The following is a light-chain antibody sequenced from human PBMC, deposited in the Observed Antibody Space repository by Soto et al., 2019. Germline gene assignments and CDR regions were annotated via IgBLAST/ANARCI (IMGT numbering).Light chain of an antibody. V-gene: IGKV3-20*01. Sequence: EIVMTQSPATLSVTPGGRATLSCRASQSVSSNLAWHQQKPGQAPRLLIYGASNRATGIPDRFSGSGSGTDFTLTISRLEPEDFAVYYCQQYGSSRTFGQGTKVDIK. CDR2: GAS. CDR1: QSVSSN. J-gene: IGKJ1*01. CDR3: QQYGSSRT.